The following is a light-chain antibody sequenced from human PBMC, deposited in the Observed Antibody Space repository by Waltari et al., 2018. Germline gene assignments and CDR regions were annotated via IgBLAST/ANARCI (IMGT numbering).Light chain of an antibody. CDR1: SYNIGGNA. CDR3: AAWDDSLNGFYV. CDR2: NNS. V-gene: IGLV1-44*01. J-gene: IGLJ1*01. Sequence: QSVLTQPPSASGTPGQRVTTSCSGSSYNIGGNAVNWYQHLPGTAPKLLIYNNSRRPSGVPDRFSGSTSGTSASLAISELQSGDEADYYCAAWDDSLNGFYVFGTGTKVTVL.